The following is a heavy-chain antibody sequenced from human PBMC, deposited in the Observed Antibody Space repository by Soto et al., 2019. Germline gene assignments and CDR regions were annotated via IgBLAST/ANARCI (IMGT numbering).Heavy chain of an antibody. Sequence: PGGSLRLSCAASGFTFNVSYMTGIRQAPGKGLEWVSYISTSSSYTNYADSVKGRFTISRDNAKNSLYLQMNSLRAEDTAVYYCARDYYDGSGLVYDYWGKGTLVTVFS. CDR2: ISTSSSYT. CDR1: GFTFNVSY. D-gene: IGHD3-22*01. J-gene: IGHJ4*02. V-gene: IGHV3-11*05. CDR3: ARDYYDGSGLVYDY.